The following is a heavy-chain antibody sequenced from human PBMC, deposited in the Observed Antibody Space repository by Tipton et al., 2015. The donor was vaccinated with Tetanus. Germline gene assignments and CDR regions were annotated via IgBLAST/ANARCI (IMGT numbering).Heavy chain of an antibody. D-gene: IGHD3-22*01. J-gene: IGHJ4*02. CDR1: GGSISSYY. V-gene: IGHV4-59*01. CDR2: IYYSGST. CDR3: ARDDSSGILDY. Sequence: TLSLTCTVSGGSISSYYWSWIRQPPGKGLEWIGYIYYSGSTNYNPSLKSRVTISVGTSKNQFSLKLSSVTAADTAVYYCARDDSSGILDYWGQGTLVTVSS.